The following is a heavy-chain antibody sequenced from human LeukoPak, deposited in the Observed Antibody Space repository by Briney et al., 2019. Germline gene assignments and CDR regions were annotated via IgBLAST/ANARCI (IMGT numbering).Heavy chain of an antibody. Sequence: PGGSLRLSCAASGFTFSKYWMLWVRQAPGKGLESVSRINADGTVITYADSVKGRFTVSRDNADKTMFLQTNSLRDEDTAVYYCATKQWLSPPPDSWGQGTPVTVSS. CDR3: ATKQWLSPPPDS. V-gene: IGHV3-74*01. D-gene: IGHD6-19*01. CDR2: INADGTVI. J-gene: IGHJ4*02. CDR1: GFTFSKYW.